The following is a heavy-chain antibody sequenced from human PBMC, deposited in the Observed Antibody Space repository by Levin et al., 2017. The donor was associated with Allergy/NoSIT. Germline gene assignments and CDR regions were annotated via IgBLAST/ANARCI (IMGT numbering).Heavy chain of an antibody. CDR2: ISGSGGST. CDR1: GFTFSSYA. V-gene: IGHV3-23*01. J-gene: IGHJ6*02. CDR3: ANAPGNDPYYYYYGMDG. Sequence: GESLKISCAASGFTFSSYAMSWVRQAPGKGLEWVSAISGSGGSTYYADSVKGRFTISRDNSNNTLYLQMNSLRAEDTAVYYCANAPGNDPYYYYYGMDGWGQGTTVTVSS.